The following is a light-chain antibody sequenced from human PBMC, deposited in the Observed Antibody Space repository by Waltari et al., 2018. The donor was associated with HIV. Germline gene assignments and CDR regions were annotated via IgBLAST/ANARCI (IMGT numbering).Light chain of an antibody. CDR3: QQFDSSPYT. CDR2: RAS. CDR1: QSISSW. J-gene: IGKJ2*01. V-gene: IGKV1-5*03. Sequence: DIQMTQSPSTLSASVEDRVTITCRASQSISSWLAWYQQKPGKAPKLLIYRASSLESGVPSRFSGSGSGTEFSLTISSLQPDDFATYYCQQFDSSPYTFGQGTKLEIK.